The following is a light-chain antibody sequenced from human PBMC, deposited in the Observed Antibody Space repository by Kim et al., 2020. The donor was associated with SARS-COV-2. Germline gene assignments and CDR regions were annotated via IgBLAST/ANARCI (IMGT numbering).Light chain of an antibody. CDR1: NIGSKS. J-gene: IGLJ3*02. Sequence: SYYLTQPPSVSVAAGKTARITCGGNNIGSKSVHWYQQKPGQAPVLVIYYDSDRPSGIPERFSGSNSGNTATLTISRVEAGDEADYYCQVWDSSSDHWVFGGRTQLTV. V-gene: IGLV3-21*04. CDR2: YDS. CDR3: QVWDSSSDHWV.